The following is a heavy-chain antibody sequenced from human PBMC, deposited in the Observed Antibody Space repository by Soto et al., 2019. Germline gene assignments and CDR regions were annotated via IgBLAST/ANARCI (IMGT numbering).Heavy chain of an antibody. D-gene: IGHD1-1*01. V-gene: IGHV3-72*01. CDR3: ARASSDHDSKYYYMDV. CDR2: SRNKANSYAT. CDR1: GFTFSDQY. J-gene: IGHJ6*03. Sequence: EVQLVESGGGLVQPGGSLRLSCAASGFTFSDQYIDWVRQAPGKGLEWIGRSRNKANSYATEYAAPGKGRFTIARDDSENSLFLHMNSLKIDDTAVYYCARASSDHDSKYYYMDVWGKGTMVTVSS.